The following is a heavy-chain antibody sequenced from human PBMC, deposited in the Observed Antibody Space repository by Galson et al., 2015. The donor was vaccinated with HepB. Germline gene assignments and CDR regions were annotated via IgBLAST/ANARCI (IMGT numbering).Heavy chain of an antibody. J-gene: IGHJ5*02. CDR2: INPSGGST. V-gene: IGHV1-46*01. CDR1: GYTFTSYY. D-gene: IGHD2-2*02. Sequence: SVKVSCKASGYTFTSYYMHWVRQAPGQGLEWMGIINPSGGSTSYAQKFQGRVTMTRDTSTSTVYMELSSLRSEDTAVYYCARGEVGSWCSSTSCYTWEDNWFDPWGQGTLVTVSS. CDR3: ARGEVGSWCSSTSCYTWEDNWFDP.